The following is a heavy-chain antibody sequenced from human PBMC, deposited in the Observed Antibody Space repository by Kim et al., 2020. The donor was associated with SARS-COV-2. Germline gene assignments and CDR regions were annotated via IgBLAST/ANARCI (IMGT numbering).Heavy chain of an antibody. CDR3: ASEGVLLWFTNDY. CDR2: ITGNGNTT. Sequence: GGSLRLSCAASGFTFSIYDMSWVRQAPGKGLDWVATITGNGNTTHYADSVKGRFTISRDNSQQTVVLQMRSLRAEDTAVYYCASEGVLLWFTNDYWGQGTLVSVSP. D-gene: IGHD3-10*01. V-gene: IGHV3-23*01. CDR1: GFTFSIYD. J-gene: IGHJ4*02.